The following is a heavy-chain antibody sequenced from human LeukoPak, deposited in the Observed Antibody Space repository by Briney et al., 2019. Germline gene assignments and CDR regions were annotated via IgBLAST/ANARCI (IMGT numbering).Heavy chain of an antibody. CDR1: GGSFSGYY. Sequence: PSETLSLTCAVYGGSFSGYYWSWIRQPPGKGLEWIGEINHSGSTNYNPSLKSRVTISVDTSKNQFSLKLSSVTAADTAVYYCARLTMIVVVIPGGFDPWGQGTLVTVSS. CDR3: ARLTMIVVVIPGGFDP. CDR2: INHSGST. J-gene: IGHJ5*02. V-gene: IGHV4-34*01. D-gene: IGHD3-22*01.